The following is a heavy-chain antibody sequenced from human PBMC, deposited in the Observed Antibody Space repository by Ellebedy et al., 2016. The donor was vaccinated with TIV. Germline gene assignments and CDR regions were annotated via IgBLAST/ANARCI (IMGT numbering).Heavy chain of an antibody. CDR1: GFNFSDYA. Sequence: GESLKISXTASGFNFSDYAMTWVRQAPGKGLEWVSTISNSGSNTYYTDSVKGRFTLSQDNSKNTLYLQMNSLRAEDTAVYYCAKGPTTRYYYMDVWGKGTTVTVSS. CDR3: AKGPTTRYYYMDV. CDR2: ISNSGSNT. V-gene: IGHV3-23*01. J-gene: IGHJ6*03. D-gene: IGHD1-26*01.